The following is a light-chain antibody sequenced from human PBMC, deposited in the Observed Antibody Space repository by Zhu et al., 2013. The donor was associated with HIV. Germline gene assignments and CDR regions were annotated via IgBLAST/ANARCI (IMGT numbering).Light chain of an antibody. Sequence: DIQMTQSPSSVSASVGDRVTISCRASQDISSWLAWYQQKPGQTPKLLIYSASHLESGVPSRFSGSGSGTDFTLTINSLQSEDFATYYCQQANSFPVTFGQGTRLDIK. J-gene: IGKJ5*01. V-gene: IGKV1-12*01. CDR3: QQANSFPVT. CDR1: QDISSW. CDR2: SAS.